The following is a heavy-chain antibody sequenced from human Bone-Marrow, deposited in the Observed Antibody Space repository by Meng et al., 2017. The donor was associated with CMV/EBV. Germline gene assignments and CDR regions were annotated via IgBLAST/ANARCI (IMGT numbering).Heavy chain of an antibody. CDR2: IYYTGNT. V-gene: IGHV4-59*01. D-gene: IGHD3-22*01. CDR1: GDSITNNY. CDR3: AREGGYDTFDY. Sequence: QVQLQESGPGLVKPSETLSLTCTVSGDSITNNYWTWIRQPPGRRLEWIGYIYYTGNTKYNPSLQSRVTMPVDTSKNQFSLKLRSVTAADTAVYYCAREGGYDTFDYWGQGTLVTVSS. J-gene: IGHJ4*02.